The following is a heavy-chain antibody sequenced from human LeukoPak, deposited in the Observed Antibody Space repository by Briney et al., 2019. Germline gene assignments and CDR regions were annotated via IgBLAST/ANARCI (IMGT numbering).Heavy chain of an antibody. J-gene: IGHJ4*02. CDR2: ISWNSGSI. Sequence: GRSLRLSCAASGVTFDDYAMHWVRQAPGKGLEWVSGISWNSGSIGYADSVKGRFTISRNNAKNSLYLQMNSLRAEDTASYYCAKEGSSSHFDYWGQGTLVIVSS. D-gene: IGHD6-13*01. CDR1: GVTFDDYA. CDR3: AKEGSSSHFDY. V-gene: IGHV3-9*01.